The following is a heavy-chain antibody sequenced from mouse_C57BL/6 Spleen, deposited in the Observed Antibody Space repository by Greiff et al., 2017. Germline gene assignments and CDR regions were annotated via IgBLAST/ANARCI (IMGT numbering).Heavy chain of an antibody. CDR2: IDPSDSET. Sequence: QVQLQQPGAELVRPGSSVKLSCKASGYTFTSYWMHWVKQRPIQGLEWIGNIDPSDSETHYNQKFKDKATLTVDKSSSTAYMQLSSLTSEDSAVYYCAREGLTGAMDYWGQGTSVTVSS. V-gene: IGHV1-52*01. D-gene: IGHD2-2*01. CDR3: AREGLTGAMDY. CDR1: GYTFTSYW. J-gene: IGHJ4*01.